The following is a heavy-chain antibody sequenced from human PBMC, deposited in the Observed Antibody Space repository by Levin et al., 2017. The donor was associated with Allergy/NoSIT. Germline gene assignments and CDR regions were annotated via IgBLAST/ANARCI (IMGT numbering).Heavy chain of an antibody. CDR2: INPNSGGT. CDR1: GYTFTGYY. V-gene: IGHV1-2*06. J-gene: IGHJ3*02. Sequence: GESLKISCKASGYTFTGYYMHWVRQAPGQGLEWMGRINPNSGGTNYAQKFQGRVTMTRDTSISTAYMELSRLRSDDTAVYYCARDWDIVATVHAFDIWGQGTMVTVSS. CDR3: ARDWDIVATVHAFDI. D-gene: IGHD5-12*01.